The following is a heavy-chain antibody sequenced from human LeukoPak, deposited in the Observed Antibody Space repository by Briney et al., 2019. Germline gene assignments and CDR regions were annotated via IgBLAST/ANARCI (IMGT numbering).Heavy chain of an antibody. Sequence: SETLSLTCTVSGGSISSYYWSWIRQPAGKGLEWIGRIYTSGSTNYNPSLKSRVTMSVDTSKNQFSLKLSSVTAADTAVYFCARDRSSGWFYDSWGQGTLVTVSS. D-gene: IGHD6-19*01. J-gene: IGHJ4*02. CDR1: GGSISSYY. CDR2: IYTSGST. V-gene: IGHV4-4*07. CDR3: ARDRSSGWFYDS.